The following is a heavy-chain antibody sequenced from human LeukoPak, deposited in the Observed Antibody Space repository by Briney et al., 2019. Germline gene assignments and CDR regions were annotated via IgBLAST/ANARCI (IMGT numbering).Heavy chain of an antibody. CDR3: ARGRPHGNDY. CDR2: IASDGSST. V-gene: IGHV3-74*01. CDR1: GFTFSSYW. J-gene: IGHJ4*02. Sequence: GGSLRLSCADSGFTFSSYWMNWVRQAPGKGLVWVSRIASDGSSTTYADSVKGRFSISRDNAKNTLYLQMNSLRVEDTAVYYCARGRPHGNDYWGQGTLVTVSS. D-gene: IGHD4-23*01.